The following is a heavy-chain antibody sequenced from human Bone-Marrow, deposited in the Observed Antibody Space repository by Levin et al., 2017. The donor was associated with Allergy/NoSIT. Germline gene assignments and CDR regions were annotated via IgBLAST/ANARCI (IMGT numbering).Heavy chain of an antibody. V-gene: IGHV3-73*01. CDR3: TTRHNEGYDY. Sequence: PSGGSLRLSCTTSGFIFSGSAMQWVRQAPGKGLEWLGRIRGKANNYATSYAASVKGRFTMSRDDSKKILFLQVSSLKTEDTAVYYCTTRHNEGYDYWGQGTLVTVSS. CDR2: IRGKANNYAT. D-gene: IGHD2-8*01. J-gene: IGHJ4*02. CDR1: GFIFSGSA.